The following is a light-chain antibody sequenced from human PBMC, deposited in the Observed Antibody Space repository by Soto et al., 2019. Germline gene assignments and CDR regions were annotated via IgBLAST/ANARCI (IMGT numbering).Light chain of an antibody. V-gene: IGLV1-44*01. J-gene: IGLJ3*02. CDR1: SSKIGTNT. CDR3: AAWDDSLIGPV. Sequence: QSVLTQPPSASGTPGQRVTISCSGTSSKIGTNTVNWYQQVPGTAPKVLIYKNNQRPSGVPDRFSGSKSGTSASLAISGLQSGDEAEYYCAAWDDSLIGPVFGGGTKVTVL. CDR2: KNN.